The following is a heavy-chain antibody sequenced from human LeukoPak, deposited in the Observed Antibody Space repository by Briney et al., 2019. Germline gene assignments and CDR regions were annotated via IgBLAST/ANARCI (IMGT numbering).Heavy chain of an antibody. D-gene: IGHD3-10*01. J-gene: IGHJ3*02. CDR1: GFTVSSNY. CDR2: IYCGSST. V-gene: IGHV3-66*01. Sequence: PGGSLRLSCAASGFTVSSNYMSLVREAPGKGLEWVSLIYCGSSTYYADSVKGRFTISRDNSENTLYLQMNGLRAEDTAVYYCARDSKIRGEDGFDIWGRGTMVTVSS. CDR3: ARDSKIRGEDGFDI.